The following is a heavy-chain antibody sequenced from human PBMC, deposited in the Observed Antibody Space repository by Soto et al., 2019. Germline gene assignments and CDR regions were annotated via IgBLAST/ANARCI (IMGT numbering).Heavy chain of an antibody. V-gene: IGHV5-10-1*01. CDR3: ARQIYDADTGPNFQYYFDS. CDR1: GYSFTSYW. D-gene: IGHD5-18*01. Sequence: GESLKISCQGSGYSFTSYWISWVRQMPGKGLEWMGRIDPSDSYTNYSPSFQGHVTISADKSISTAYLQWSSLKASDTAMYYCARQIYDADTGPNFQYYFDSWGQGTPVTVSS. J-gene: IGHJ4*02. CDR2: IDPSDSYT.